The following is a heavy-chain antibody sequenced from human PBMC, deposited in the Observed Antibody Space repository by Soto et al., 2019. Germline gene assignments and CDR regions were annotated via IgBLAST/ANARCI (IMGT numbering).Heavy chain of an antibody. CDR1: GFSLSNARMG. D-gene: IGHD3-3*01. V-gene: IGHV2-26*01. CDR3: ARIRYDSSYYYGMDV. CDR2: IFSNDEK. Sequence: VSGPTLVNPTETLTLTCTVSGFSLSNARMGVSWIRQPPGKALEWLAHIFSNDEKSYSTSLKSRLTISKDTSKSQVVLTMTNMDPVDTATYYCARIRYDSSYYYGMDVWGQGTTVTVSS. J-gene: IGHJ6*02.